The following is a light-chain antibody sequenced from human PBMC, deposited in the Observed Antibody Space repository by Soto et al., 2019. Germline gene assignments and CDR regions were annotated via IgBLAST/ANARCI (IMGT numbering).Light chain of an antibody. CDR1: SSDVGRYNY. CDR2: DVS. CDR3: TSYTKSNTLV. J-gene: IGLJ2*01. Sequence: QSVLTQPASVSGSPGQSITISCTGTSSDVGRYNYVSWYQQHPGEAPKLMIYDVSKRPSGASNRFSGSKSGNTASLTISGLQTEDEADYYCTSYTKSNTLVFGGGTQLTVL. V-gene: IGLV2-14*01.